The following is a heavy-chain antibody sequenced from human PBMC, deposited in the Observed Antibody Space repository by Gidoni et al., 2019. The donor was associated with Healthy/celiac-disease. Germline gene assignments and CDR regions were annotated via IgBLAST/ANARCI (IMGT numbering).Heavy chain of an antibody. CDR2: FDPEDGET. CDR1: GYTLTELS. D-gene: IGHD3-9*01. V-gene: IGHV1-24*01. J-gene: IGHJ4*02. Sequence: QVQLVQSGAEVKKPGASVKVSCKVSGYTLTELSMHWVRQAPGKGLEWMGGFDPEDGETIYAQKFQGRVTMTEDTSTDTAYMELSSLRSEDTAVYYCATGLPKIRYFDWLLPSLFDYWGQGTLVTVSS. CDR3: ATGLPKIRYFDWLLPSLFDY.